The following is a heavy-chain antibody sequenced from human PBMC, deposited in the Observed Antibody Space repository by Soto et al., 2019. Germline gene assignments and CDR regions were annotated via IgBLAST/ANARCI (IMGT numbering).Heavy chain of an antibody. J-gene: IGHJ6*02. CDR2: TYYRSKWYN. D-gene: IGHD3-9*01. CDR1: VDSVSSNSAA. Sequence: PSQTLSLTCAISVDSVSSNSAAWNWIRQSLSRGLNWLGRTYYRSKWYNDYAVSVKSRITINPDTSKNQFSLQLNSVTPEDTAVYDCARESSFDWLLSAYYGMDVWGQGTTVTVSS. V-gene: IGHV6-1*01. CDR3: ARESSFDWLLSAYYGMDV.